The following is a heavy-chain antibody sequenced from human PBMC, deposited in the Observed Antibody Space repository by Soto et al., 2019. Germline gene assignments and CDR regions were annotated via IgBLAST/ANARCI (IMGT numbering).Heavy chain of an antibody. CDR3: ANGNDYGDY. J-gene: IGHJ4*02. CDR2: ISYDGSNK. D-gene: IGHD4-17*01. V-gene: IGHV3-30*18. Sequence: ESGGGVVQPGRSLRLSCAASGFTFSSYGMHWVRQAPGKGLEWVAVISYDGSNKYYADSVKGRFTISRDNSKNTLYLQMNSLRAEDTAVYYCANGNDYGDYWGQGTLVTVSS. CDR1: GFTFSSYG.